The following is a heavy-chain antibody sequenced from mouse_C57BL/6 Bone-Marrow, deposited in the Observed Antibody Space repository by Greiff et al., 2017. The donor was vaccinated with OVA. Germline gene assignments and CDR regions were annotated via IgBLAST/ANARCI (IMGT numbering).Heavy chain of an antibody. D-gene: IGHD1-1*01. V-gene: IGHV1-55*01. CDR3: ARTPSIYYYGSSFYWYYDV. Sequence: QVQLQQPGAELVKPGASVKMSCKASGYTFTSYWITWVKQRPGQGLEWIGDIYPGSGSTNYNEKFKSKATLTVDTSSSTAYMQLSSLTSEDSAVYYCARTPSIYYYGSSFYWYYDVWGTGTTVTVSS. CDR1: GYTFTSYW. J-gene: IGHJ1*03. CDR2: IYPGSGST.